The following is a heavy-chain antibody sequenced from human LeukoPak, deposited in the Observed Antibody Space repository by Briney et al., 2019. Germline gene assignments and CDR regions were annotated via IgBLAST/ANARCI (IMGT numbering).Heavy chain of an antibody. Sequence: ASVKVSCKASRYTLNGYYIHWVRPARGQGLEWMGWIRPNSGDPSIGEKLQGGVTLTRDTSISTTYLEVSRLPSGETAVYYFAAKLGGVSITFVYWGERTLVTVSS. V-gene: IGHV1-2*02. CDR1: RYTLNGYY. J-gene: IGHJ4*02. D-gene: IGHD3-16*01. CDR2: IRPNSGDP. CDR3: AAKLGGVSITFVY.